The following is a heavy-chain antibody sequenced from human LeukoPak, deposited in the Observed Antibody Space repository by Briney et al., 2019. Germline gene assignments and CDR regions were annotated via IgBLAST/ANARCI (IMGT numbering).Heavy chain of an antibody. Sequence: GASVKVSCKASGYTFTNYGFNWARQAPGQGLEWMGYISAYNGDTNYAQKLQGRVTMTTDTSTSTAYMELRSLRSDDTAVYYCARSRIAARLRWDYFDYWGQGTLVTVSS. CDR2: ISAYNGDT. CDR3: ARSRIAARLRWDYFDY. J-gene: IGHJ4*02. CDR1: GYTFTNYG. D-gene: IGHD6-6*01. V-gene: IGHV1-18*01.